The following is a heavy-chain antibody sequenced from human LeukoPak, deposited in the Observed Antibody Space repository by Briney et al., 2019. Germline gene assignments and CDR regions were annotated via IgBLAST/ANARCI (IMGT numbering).Heavy chain of an antibody. CDR3: AREGRAAAGTVGY. CDR2: IYTSGST. Sequence: SETLSLTCTVSGGSISSGSYYWSWIRQPAGKGLERIGRIYTSGSTNYNPSLKSRVTISVDTSKNQFSLKLSSVTAADTAVYYCAREGRAAAGTVGYWGQGTLVTVSS. J-gene: IGHJ4*02. D-gene: IGHD6-13*01. CDR1: GGSISSGSYY. V-gene: IGHV4-61*02.